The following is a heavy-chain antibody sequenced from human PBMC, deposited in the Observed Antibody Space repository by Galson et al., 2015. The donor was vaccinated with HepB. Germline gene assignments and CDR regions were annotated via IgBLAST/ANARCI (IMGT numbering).Heavy chain of an antibody. Sequence: SVKVSCKASGYTFTSYYMHWVRQAPGQGLEWMGIINPSGGSTSYAQKFQGRVTMTRDTSTGTVYMELSSLRSEDTAVYYCARDRGGGSGYWDKGYFDYWGQGTLVTVSS. CDR3: ARDRGGGSGYWDKGYFDY. D-gene: IGHD3-3*01. V-gene: IGHV1-46*01. CDR1: GYTFTSYY. CDR2: INPSGGST. J-gene: IGHJ4*02.